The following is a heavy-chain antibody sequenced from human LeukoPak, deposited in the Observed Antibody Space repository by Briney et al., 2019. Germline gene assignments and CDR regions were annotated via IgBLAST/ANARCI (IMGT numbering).Heavy chain of an antibody. CDR1: GFIFSDYY. V-gene: IGHV3-11*04. D-gene: IGHD3-22*01. CDR3: ARDIYYYDSSGYYFPGGSDY. Sequence: GGSLRLSCAASGFIFSDYYMSWIRQAPGKGLEWVSYISSGGSTIYYADSVKGRFTISRDNAKNSLYLQMNSLRAEDTAVYYCARDIYYYDSSGYYFPGGSDYWGQGTLVTVSS. CDR2: ISSGGSTI. J-gene: IGHJ4*02.